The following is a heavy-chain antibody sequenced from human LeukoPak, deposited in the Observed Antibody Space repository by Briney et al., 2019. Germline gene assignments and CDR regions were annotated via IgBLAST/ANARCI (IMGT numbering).Heavy chain of an antibody. Sequence: GGSLRLSCAASGFAFDTYTINWVRRAPGKGLEWVSSISGSGIHTSYSDSLKGRFTISRDNTKNSLFLQMNSLRAEDTAVYYCATEEYYFGSGSRSYWYFDLWGRGTLVTVSS. CDR3: ATEEYYFGSGSRSYWYFDL. J-gene: IGHJ2*01. D-gene: IGHD3-10*01. CDR2: ISGSGIHT. V-gene: IGHV3-21*01. CDR1: GFAFDTYT.